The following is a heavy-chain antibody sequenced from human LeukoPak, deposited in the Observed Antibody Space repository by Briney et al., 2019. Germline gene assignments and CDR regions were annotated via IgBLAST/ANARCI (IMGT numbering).Heavy chain of an antibody. CDR1: GGSISTYY. D-gene: IGHD6-6*01. CDR2: IYNIGNT. V-gene: IGHV4-59*01. CDR3: ARGSYYFDY. J-gene: IGHJ4*02. Sequence: SETLSLTCTVSGGSISTYYWSWIRQSPGKGLKWIGYIYNIGNTNYNPSLESRVTISVDTSKNQFSLKLRSASAADTAVYYCARGSYYFDYWGQGTLVTVSS.